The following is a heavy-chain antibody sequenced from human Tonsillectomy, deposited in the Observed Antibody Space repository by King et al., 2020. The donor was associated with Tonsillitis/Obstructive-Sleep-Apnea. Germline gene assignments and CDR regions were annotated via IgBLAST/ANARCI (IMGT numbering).Heavy chain of an antibody. CDR1: GFTFSTSG. J-gene: IGHJ3*02. CDR3: AKDRGFTYGPSDAFDI. Sequence: QVQLVESGGGVVQPGRSLRLSCAASGFTFSTSGMHWVRQAPGKGLEWVAVIWFDGSNKYYTDSVKGRFTISRDNSKNTLYLQMNSLRAEDTAVYYCAKDRGFTYGPSDAFDIWGQGKMVTVSS. CDR2: IWFDGSNK. D-gene: IGHD5-18*01. V-gene: IGHV3-33*06.